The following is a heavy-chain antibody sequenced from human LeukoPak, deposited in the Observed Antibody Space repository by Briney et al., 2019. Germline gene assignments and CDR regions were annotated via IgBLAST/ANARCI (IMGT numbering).Heavy chain of an antibody. D-gene: IGHD3-22*01. V-gene: IGHV4-30-4*08. CDR2: TYYSGST. CDR3: ARVLKYYDNLSDP. CDR1: GGSISSGDYY. J-gene: IGHJ5*02. Sequence: SETLSLTCTVSGGSISSGDYYWSWIRQPPGKGLEWIGYTYYSGSTYYNPSLKSRVTISVDTSKNQFSLKLSSVTAADTAVYYCARVLKYYDNLSDPWGQGTLVTVSS.